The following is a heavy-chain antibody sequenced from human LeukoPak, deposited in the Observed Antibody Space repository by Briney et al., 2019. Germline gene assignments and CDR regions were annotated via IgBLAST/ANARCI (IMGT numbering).Heavy chain of an antibody. D-gene: IGHD3-3*01. J-gene: IGHJ5*02. CDR1: GGSISSYY. CDR2: IYYSGST. Sequence: SETLSLTCTVSGGSISSYYWSWIRQPPGKGLEWIGYIYYSGSTNYNPSLKSRVTISVDTSKNQFSLKLSSVTAADTAVYYCARGLIFGVVIDWFDPWGQGTLVTVSS. CDR3: ARGLIFGVVIDWFDP. V-gene: IGHV4-59*01.